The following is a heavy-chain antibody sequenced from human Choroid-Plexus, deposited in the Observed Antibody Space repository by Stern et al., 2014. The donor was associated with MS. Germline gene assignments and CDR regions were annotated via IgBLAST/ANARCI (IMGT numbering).Heavy chain of an antibody. D-gene: IGHD5-12*01. V-gene: IGHV5-51*03. Sequence: EVQLEESGPEVKKPGESLKLSCQGSGYIFANHWIAWVRQKPGKGLEWMGNIYPADADTRYTPSFQGQVTMSVDKSINTAYLHLNSLRASDTAMCYCARRDGSQTGYSYGWVDSWGQGSLVIVSS. CDR1: GYIFANHW. CDR3: ARRDGSQTGYSYGWVDS. J-gene: IGHJ4*02. CDR2: IYPADADT.